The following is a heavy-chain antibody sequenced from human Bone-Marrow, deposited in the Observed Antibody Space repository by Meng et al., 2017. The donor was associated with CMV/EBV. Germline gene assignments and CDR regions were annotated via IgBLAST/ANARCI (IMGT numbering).Heavy chain of an antibody. CDR3: ATNPFSRYPYYYYGMDV. CDR2: IVVGSGNT. D-gene: IGHD3-22*01. CDR1: GFTLSNYG. V-gene: IGHV1-58*01. J-gene: IGHJ6*02. Sequence: SVKVSCKASGFTLSNYGVHWVRQARGQRLEWIGLIVVGSGNTNYAQRFQERVTLTRDMSTGTAYMELRSLRSEDTAVYYCATNPFSRYPYYYYGMDVWGQGTTVTVSS.